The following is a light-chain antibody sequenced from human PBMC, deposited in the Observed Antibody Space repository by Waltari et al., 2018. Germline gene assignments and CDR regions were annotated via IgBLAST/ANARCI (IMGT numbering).Light chain of an antibody. CDR3: CSYAGSLRV. Sequence: QSALTQPRSVSGSSGQSVNTPCTGTSSDGGGYNYVSWYQQHPGKAPKLMIYDVSKRPSGVPDRFSGSKSGNTASLTISGLQAEDEADYYCCSYAGSLRVFGTGTKVTVL. J-gene: IGLJ1*01. CDR1: SSDGGGYNY. CDR2: DVS. V-gene: IGLV2-11*01.